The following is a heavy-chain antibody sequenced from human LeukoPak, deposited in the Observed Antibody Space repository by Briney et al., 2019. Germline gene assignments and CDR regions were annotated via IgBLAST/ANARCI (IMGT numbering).Heavy chain of an antibody. CDR1: GYTLTELC. D-gene: IGHD6-13*01. Sequence: ASVKVSCKVSGYTLTELCMHWVRQAPGKGLGWMGVFDHEDGETIYAQKLQGRVTMTEDTSTDTAYMELSSLRSEDTAVYYCARAPNRKIDSSSWFRGREDRFDYCGQGTLVTVSS. CDR2: FDHEDGET. J-gene: IGHJ4*02. CDR3: ARAPNRKIDSSSWFRGREDRFDY. V-gene: IGHV1-24*01.